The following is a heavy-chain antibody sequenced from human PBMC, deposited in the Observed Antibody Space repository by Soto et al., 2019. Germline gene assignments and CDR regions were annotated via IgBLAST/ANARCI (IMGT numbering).Heavy chain of an antibody. J-gene: IGHJ4*02. V-gene: IGHV4-34*01. CDR2: INHSGST. CDR1: GGSFSGYY. CDR3: ARGHGILLWFFIFDY. Sequence: QVQLQQWGAGLLKPSETLSLTCAVYGGSFSGYYWSWIRQPPGKGLEWIGEINHSGSTNYNASLKSRVTISVDTSKNQFPLKLSSVTAADTAVYYCARGHGILLWFFIFDYWGQGTLVTVSS. D-gene: IGHD5-18*01.